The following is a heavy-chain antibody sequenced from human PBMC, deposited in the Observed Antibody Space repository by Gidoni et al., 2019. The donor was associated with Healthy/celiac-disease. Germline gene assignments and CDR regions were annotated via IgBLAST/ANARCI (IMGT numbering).Heavy chain of an antibody. V-gene: IGHV4-39*01. J-gene: IGHJ3*02. D-gene: IGHD4-17*01. Sequence: QLQLQESGPGLVKPSETLSLTCTVSGGSISSSRYYWGWIRQPPGKGLEWIGSIYYSGSTYDNPSLKSRVTISVDTSKNQFSLKLSSVTAADTAVYYCARQGGYGDYEGDAFDIWGQGTMVTVSS. CDR1: GGSISSSRYY. CDR2: IYYSGST. CDR3: ARQGGYGDYEGDAFDI.